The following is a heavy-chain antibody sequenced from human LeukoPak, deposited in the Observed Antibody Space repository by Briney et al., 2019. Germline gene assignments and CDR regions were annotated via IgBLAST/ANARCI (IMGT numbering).Heavy chain of an antibody. V-gene: IGHV3-21*01. CDR2: ISSTGSYI. CDR1: GFTFSSYI. Sequence: GGSLRLSGAASGFTFSSYIMNWVRQAPGKGLEWVSSISSTGSYIYYADSVKGRFIISRDNAKNSLYLQMNSLRAEDTAVYYCARDTDYYVILTGYTYYFDYWGQGTLVTVSS. D-gene: IGHD3-9*01. J-gene: IGHJ4*02. CDR3: ARDTDYYVILTGYTYYFDY.